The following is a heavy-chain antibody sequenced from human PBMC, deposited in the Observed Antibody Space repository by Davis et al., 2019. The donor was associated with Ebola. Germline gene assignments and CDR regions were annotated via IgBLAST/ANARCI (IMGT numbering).Heavy chain of an antibody. Sequence: MPSETLSLTCAVYGGSFSGYYWSWIRQPPRKGLEWIGSIYYSGITYYNPSLKSRVTISVDTSKNQFSLKLSSVTAADTAVYYCAREVVYCSGGSCYSGWFDPWGQGTLVTVSS. CDR1: GGSFSGYY. V-gene: IGHV4-34*01. J-gene: IGHJ5*02. CDR3: AREVVYCSGGSCYSGWFDP. D-gene: IGHD2-15*01. CDR2: IYYSGIT.